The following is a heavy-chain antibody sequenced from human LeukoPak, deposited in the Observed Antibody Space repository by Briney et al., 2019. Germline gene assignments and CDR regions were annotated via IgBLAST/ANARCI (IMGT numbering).Heavy chain of an antibody. Sequence: GGSLRLSCAASGLTLSRYWMSWVRQAPGMGLEWLANINEDGSKKFYVDSVKGRFTISRDNAKNSLNLQMNSLRAEDTAVYYCARDCSSVGCSGRSSAFDVWGQGTMVTVS. J-gene: IGHJ3*01. CDR2: INEDGSKK. V-gene: IGHV3-7*01. D-gene: IGHD2-2*01. CDR3: ARDCSSVGCSGRSSAFDV. CDR1: GLTLSRYW.